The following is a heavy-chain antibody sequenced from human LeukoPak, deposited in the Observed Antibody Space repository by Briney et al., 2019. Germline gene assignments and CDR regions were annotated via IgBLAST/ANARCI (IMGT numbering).Heavy chain of an antibody. Sequence: SETLSLTCAVYGGSFSGYYWSWIRQPPGKGLEWIGEINHSGSTNYNPSLKSRVTISVDTSKNQFSLKLSSVTAADTAVYYCARDQYYFDWGQGTLVTLSS. V-gene: IGHV4-34*01. J-gene: IGHJ4*02. CDR1: GGSFSGYY. D-gene: IGHD3-10*01. CDR3: ARDQYYFD. CDR2: INHSGST.